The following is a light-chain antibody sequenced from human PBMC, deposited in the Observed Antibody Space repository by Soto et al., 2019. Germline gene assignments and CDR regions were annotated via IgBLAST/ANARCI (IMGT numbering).Light chain of an antibody. CDR1: QIISTY. Sequence: DIQMTQSPSSLSASVGDRVTISCRASQIISTYLNWYQHKPGTAPRLLIYRASSVKSGVPPRFSGSGSGRDFTLTISSLRPEDIAIYFCQQSYSSPPWTFGQGTKVDI. CDR2: RAS. V-gene: IGKV1-39*01. J-gene: IGKJ1*01. CDR3: QQSYSSPPWT.